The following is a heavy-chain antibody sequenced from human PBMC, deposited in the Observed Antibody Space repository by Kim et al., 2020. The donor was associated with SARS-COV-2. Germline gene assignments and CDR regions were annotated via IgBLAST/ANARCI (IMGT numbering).Heavy chain of an antibody. J-gene: IGHJ4*02. D-gene: IGHD5-12*01. CDR3: ARGPGGWLQLNY. Sequence: YYADSVEGRFTISRDNSKNTLYLQVNSLRAEDTAVYYCARGPGGWLQLNYWGQGTLVTVSS. V-gene: IGHV3-66*01.